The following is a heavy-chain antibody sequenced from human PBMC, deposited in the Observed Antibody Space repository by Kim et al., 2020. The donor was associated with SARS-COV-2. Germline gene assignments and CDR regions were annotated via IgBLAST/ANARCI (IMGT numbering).Heavy chain of an antibody. CDR3: ASTGVSRGGYYYGSGSQDYYYMDV. D-gene: IGHD3-10*01. CDR2: IIPIFGTA. Sequence: SVKVSCKASGGTFSSYAISWVRQAPGQGLEWMGGIIPIFGTANYAQKFQGRVTITADESTSTAYMELSSLRSEDTAVYYCASTGVSRGGYYYGSGSQDYYYMDVWGKGTTVTVSS. J-gene: IGHJ6*03. V-gene: IGHV1-69*13. CDR1: GGTFSSYA.